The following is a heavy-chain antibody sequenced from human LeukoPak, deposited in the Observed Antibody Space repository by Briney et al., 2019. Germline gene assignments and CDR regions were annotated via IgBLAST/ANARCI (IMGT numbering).Heavy chain of an antibody. CDR3: ARAQSGSYLGNWFDP. Sequence: ASVKVSCKASGYTFTGYYMHWVRQAPGQGLEWMGWINPNSGGTNYAQNFQGRVTMTRDTSTSTVYMELSSLRSEDTAVYYCARAQSGSYLGNWFDPWGQGTLVTVSS. CDR1: GYTFTGYY. D-gene: IGHD1-26*01. J-gene: IGHJ5*02. V-gene: IGHV1-2*02. CDR2: INPNSGGT.